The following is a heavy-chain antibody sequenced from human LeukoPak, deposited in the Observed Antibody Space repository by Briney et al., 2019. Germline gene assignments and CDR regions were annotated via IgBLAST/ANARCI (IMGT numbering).Heavy chain of an antibody. J-gene: IGHJ4*02. CDR2: IWSDGSNE. D-gene: IGHD1-26*01. CDR3: AREGGSYHYFDY. V-gene: IGHV3-33*08. Sequence: GGSLRLSCAASGFTFSDYYMTWVRQAPGKGLEWVAFIWSDGSNEYYADSVKGRFTISRDNSKNTLYLQMNSLRAEDTAVYYCAREGGSYHYFDYWGQGTLVTVSS. CDR1: GFTFSDYY.